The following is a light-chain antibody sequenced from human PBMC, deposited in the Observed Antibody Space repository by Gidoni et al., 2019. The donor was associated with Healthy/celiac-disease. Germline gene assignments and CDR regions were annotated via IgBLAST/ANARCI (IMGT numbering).Light chain of an antibody. CDR3: QQYYSTPPWT. J-gene: IGKJ1*01. CDR2: WAS. V-gene: IGKV4-1*01. CDR1: QSVLYSSNNNHY. Sequence: DIVMPQSPDSLAVSLGERATINCKSSQSVLYSSNNNHYLAWYQQKPGQPPKLLIYWASNRESGVPDRFSGSGSGTDFTLTISSLQAEDVAVYYCQQYYSTPPWTFGQGTKVEIK.